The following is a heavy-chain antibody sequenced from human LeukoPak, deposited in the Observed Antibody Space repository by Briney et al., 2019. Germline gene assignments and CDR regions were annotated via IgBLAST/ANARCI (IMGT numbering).Heavy chain of an antibody. D-gene: IGHD1-26*01. Sequence: PGGSLRLSCAASGFTFSSYAMRWVRQAPGRGLEWVSAISGSGGTTYYADSVKGRFTISRANTKNTLYLQMNSLRTADTAVYYCAKEGLVNFYCFDSWGQGTLVTVSS. V-gene: IGHV3-23*01. CDR1: GFTFSSYA. CDR3: AKEGLVNFYCFDS. CDR2: ISGSGGTT. J-gene: IGHJ4*02.